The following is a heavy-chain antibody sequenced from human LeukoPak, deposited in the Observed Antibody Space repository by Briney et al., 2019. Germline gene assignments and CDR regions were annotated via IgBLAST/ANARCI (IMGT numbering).Heavy chain of an antibody. CDR3: ARPAYCDGTNCGYWLDP. Sequence: ASVKVSCRTYGSTFTWFLIHWVRQAPGQGLEWVGTINPRGDITSYAQRFQGRVTLTEDTSTSTFYMELSSLTSDDTAVYFCARPAYCDGTNCGYWLDPWGPGTLVTVSS. CDR1: GSTFTWFL. V-gene: IGHV1-46*01. J-gene: IGHJ5*02. CDR2: INPRGDIT. D-gene: IGHD2-21*01.